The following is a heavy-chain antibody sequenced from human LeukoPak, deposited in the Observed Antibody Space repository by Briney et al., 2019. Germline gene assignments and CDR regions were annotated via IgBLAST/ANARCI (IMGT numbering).Heavy chain of an antibody. CDR3: SRVSGTYSGVAFDI. D-gene: IGHD1-26*01. Sequence: ASVKVSCETSGGTFSSYALSWVRQAPGEGLDWMGGIIPLFVRANYAEKFQGRLTITADESTNTAYMELSSLTSEDTAVYYCSRVSGTYSGVAFDIWGQGTMATVST. CDR2: IIPLFVRA. CDR1: GGTFSSYA. V-gene: IGHV1-69*01. J-gene: IGHJ3*02.